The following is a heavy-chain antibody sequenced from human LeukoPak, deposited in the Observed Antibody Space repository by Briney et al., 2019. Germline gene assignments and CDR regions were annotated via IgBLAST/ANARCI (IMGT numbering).Heavy chain of an antibody. D-gene: IGHD6-13*01. CDR3: VRGGSSSWPYYYYYMDI. Sequence: PSETLSLTCTVSGYSLSSGYYWGWIRQPPGKGLEWIGSVDHSGGTYYNPSLRSRVSISVDTSKNQFSLKLSSVTAADTAVYYCVRGGSSSWPYYYYYMDIWGKGTTVTVSS. V-gene: IGHV4-38-2*02. CDR1: GYSLSSGYY. J-gene: IGHJ6*03. CDR2: VDHSGGT.